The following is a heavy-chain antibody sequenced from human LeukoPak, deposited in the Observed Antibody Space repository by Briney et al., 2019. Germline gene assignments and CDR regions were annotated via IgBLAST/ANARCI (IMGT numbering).Heavy chain of an antibody. CDR3: ARQAATSTSPTDH. CDR2: IYPGDSET. Sequence: GESLKFSCKGSGYNFPNYWIGWVRQMPGKGLEWMGIIYPGDSETVYSPSFQGQVTISADKSISTVYLQWNSLKASDTAMYYCARQAATSTSPTDHWGQGTLVTVSS. J-gene: IGHJ4*02. CDR1: GYNFPNYW. D-gene: IGHD6-6*01. V-gene: IGHV5-51*01.